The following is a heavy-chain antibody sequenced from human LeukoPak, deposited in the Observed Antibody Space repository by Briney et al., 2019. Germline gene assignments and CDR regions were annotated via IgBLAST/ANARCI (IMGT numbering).Heavy chain of an antibody. D-gene: IGHD3-22*01. CDR3: ARDRTYYYDGSGYYLFDP. CDR1: GGSIISYY. J-gene: IGHJ5*02. CDR2: IYTSGST. Sequence: PSETLSLTCTVSGGSIISYYWSWIRQPAGKGLEWIGRIYTSGSTSYNPSLKSRVTMSVDTSKNQFSLKLSSVTAADTAVYYCARDRTYYYDGSGYYLFDPWGQRTLVTVSS. V-gene: IGHV4-4*07.